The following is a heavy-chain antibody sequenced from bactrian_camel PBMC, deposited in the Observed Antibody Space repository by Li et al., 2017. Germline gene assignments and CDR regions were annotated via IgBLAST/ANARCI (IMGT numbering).Heavy chain of an antibody. CDR3: AAGQWHTDEYRY. Sequence: HVQLVESGGGLVQAGGSLRLSCVVSEYAYSDYCMGWFRQAPGKGLEWVSSIYRDVSNTYYADSVKGRFTISRDNAENTVYLQMDSLKSEDTALYFCAAGQWHTDEYRYWGQGTQVTVS. V-gene: IGHV3-2*01. CDR1: EYAYSDYC. J-gene: IGHJ4*01. CDR2: IYRDVSNT. D-gene: IGHD7*01.